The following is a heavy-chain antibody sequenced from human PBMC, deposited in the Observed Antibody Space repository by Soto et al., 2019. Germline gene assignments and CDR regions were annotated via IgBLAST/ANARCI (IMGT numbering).Heavy chain of an antibody. CDR2: ISAYNGNT. Sequence: ASVKVSCKASGYTFTSYGISWVRQAPGLGLEWMGWISAYNGNTNYAQKLQGRVTMTTDTSTSTAYMELSSLRPEDTAVYYCARGLKPSMIVVAHNRNYYYYGMDGWGQGTTVTVSS. J-gene: IGHJ6*02. V-gene: IGHV1-18*01. CDR1: GYTFTSYG. CDR3: ARGLKPSMIVVAHNRNYYYYGMDG. D-gene: IGHD3-22*01.